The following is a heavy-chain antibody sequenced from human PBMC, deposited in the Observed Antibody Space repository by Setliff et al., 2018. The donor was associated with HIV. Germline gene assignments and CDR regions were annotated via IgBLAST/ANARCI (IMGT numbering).Heavy chain of an antibody. J-gene: IGHJ3*02. D-gene: IGHD3-22*01. Sequence: SETLSLTCAVYGGSFNDYQWSWIRQPPGKGLEWIGEINHSGTTNYNPSLKSRVTMSVDTSKNQFSLKLNSVTAADTAVYYCARVGDFYDTSGYYSVLDAFDIWGQGTMVTVSS. CDR1: GGSFNDYQ. CDR2: INHSGTT. CDR3: ARVGDFYDTSGYYSVLDAFDI. V-gene: IGHV4-34*01.